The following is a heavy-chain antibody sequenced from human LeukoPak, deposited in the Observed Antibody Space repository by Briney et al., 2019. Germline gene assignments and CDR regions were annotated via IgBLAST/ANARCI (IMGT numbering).Heavy chain of an antibody. CDR3: ARDPGSHCSSTSCFSGGFDY. Sequence: GRSLRLSCAASGFTFSSYGMHWVRQAPGKGLEWVAVIWYDGSNKYYADSVKGRFTISRDNSKNTLYLQMNSLRAEDTAVYYCARDPGSHCSSTSCFSGGFDYWGQGTLVTASS. D-gene: IGHD2-2*01. J-gene: IGHJ4*02. CDR1: GFTFSSYG. V-gene: IGHV3-33*01. CDR2: IWYDGSNK.